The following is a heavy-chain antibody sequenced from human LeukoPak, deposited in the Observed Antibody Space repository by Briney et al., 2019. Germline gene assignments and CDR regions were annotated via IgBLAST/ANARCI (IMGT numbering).Heavy chain of an antibody. CDR3: AKDIDSGSRTDAFDI. V-gene: IGHV3-23*01. J-gene: IGHJ3*02. D-gene: IGHD1-26*01. Sequence: PGGSLRLSYAASGFTFSSYAMSWVRQAPGKGLEWVSAISGSGGSTYYADSVKGRFTISRDNSKNTLYLQMNSLRAEDTAVYYCAKDIDSGSRTDAFDIWGQGTMVTVSS. CDR1: GFTFSSYA. CDR2: ISGSGGST.